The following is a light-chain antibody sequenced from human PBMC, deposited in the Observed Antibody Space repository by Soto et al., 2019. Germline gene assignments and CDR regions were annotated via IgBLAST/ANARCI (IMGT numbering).Light chain of an antibody. V-gene: IGLV2-14*03. CDR1: SSDVGGYNS. CDR2: NVS. J-gene: IGLJ1*01. Sequence: LTQPASVSGSPGQSIAISCTGTSSDVGGYNSVSWYQQHPGKAPKLMIYNVSNRPSGVSDRFSGSKSGNTASLTISGLQAEDEADYYCSSYTSSNTYVFGNGTKVTVL. CDR3: SSYTSSNTYV.